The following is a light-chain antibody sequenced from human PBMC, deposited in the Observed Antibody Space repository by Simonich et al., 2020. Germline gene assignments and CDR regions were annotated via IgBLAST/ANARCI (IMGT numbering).Light chain of an antibody. CDR1: SSDVGGYNY. CDR2: EVK. V-gene: IGLV2-14*01. CDR3: SSYTSSSTRV. Sequence: QSALTQPASVSGSPGQSLTISCTGTSSDVGGYNYVSWYQQHPGKAPQLIIYEVKNRPSGVSNRFSGSKSGNTASLTISGLQAEDEADYYCSSYTSSSTRVFGGGTKLTVL. J-gene: IGLJ3*02.